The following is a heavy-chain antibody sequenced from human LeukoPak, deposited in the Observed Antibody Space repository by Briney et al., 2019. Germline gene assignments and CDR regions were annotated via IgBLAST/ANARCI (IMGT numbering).Heavy chain of an antibody. CDR1: GFTFSSSA. V-gene: IGHV3-23*01. Sequence: GGSLRLSCTTSGFTFSSSAMSWVRQAPGKGLEWVSDINSSGGRTYYADSVKGRFTISRDNSKNTLYLQMNSLRAEDTAVYYCARCYYYDSSGYSDYWGQGTLVTVSS. CDR2: INSSGGRT. CDR3: ARCYYYDSSGYSDY. J-gene: IGHJ4*02. D-gene: IGHD3-22*01.